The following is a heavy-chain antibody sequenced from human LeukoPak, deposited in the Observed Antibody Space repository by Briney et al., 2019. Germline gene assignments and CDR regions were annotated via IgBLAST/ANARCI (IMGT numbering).Heavy chain of an antibody. V-gene: IGHV3-7*01. CDR1: GFTFSRYW. Sequence: GGSLRLSCAPSGFTFSRYWMTWVRQAARKGLEWVATIKEDGSGKFYVDSVRGRFTISRNNAKSSLYLQMNSLRAEDTAVYYCAREGPIVGSIYWGQGTLVTVSS. CDR2: IKEDGSGK. J-gene: IGHJ4*02. D-gene: IGHD1-26*01. CDR3: AREGPIVGSIY.